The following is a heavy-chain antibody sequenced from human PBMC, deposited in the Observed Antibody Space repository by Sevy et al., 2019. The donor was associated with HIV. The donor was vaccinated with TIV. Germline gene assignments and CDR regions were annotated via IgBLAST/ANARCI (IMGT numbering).Heavy chain of an antibody. J-gene: IGHJ4*02. CDR1: GFTFSSYG. CDR3: AKDDNMYRSVYYFDY. V-gene: IGHV3-30*18. Sequence: GGSLRLSCAASGFTFSSYGMHWVRQAPGKGLEWVAVISYDGSNKYHADSVKGRFTISRDNSKNTLYLQMNSLRAEDTAVYYCAKDDNMYRSVYYFDYWGQGTLVTVSS. D-gene: IGHD1-26*01. CDR2: ISYDGSNK.